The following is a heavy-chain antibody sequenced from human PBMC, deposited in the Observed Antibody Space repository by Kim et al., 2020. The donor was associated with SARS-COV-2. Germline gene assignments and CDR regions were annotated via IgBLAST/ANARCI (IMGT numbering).Heavy chain of an antibody. D-gene: IGHD2-15*01. J-gene: IGHJ3*02. V-gene: IGHV1-2*05. CDR1: GYTFTGYF. Sequence: ASVKVSCKASGYTFTGYFIHWVRQAPGQGLEWMGRINPNSGGTNSAQQFQDRFTMTTDTSTSTAYMELTNLRSDDTVIFYCARSPLGYCSGGSCSLDAFDIWGQGTLFTVTS. CDR3: ARSPLGYCSGGSCSLDAFDI. CDR2: INPNSGGT.